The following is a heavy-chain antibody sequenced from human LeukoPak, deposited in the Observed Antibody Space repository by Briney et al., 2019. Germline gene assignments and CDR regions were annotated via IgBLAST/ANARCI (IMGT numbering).Heavy chain of an antibody. V-gene: IGHV4-39*01. CDR3: ATQLMIVVAPFDY. J-gene: IGHJ4*02. CDR2: IYYSGST. D-gene: IGHD3-22*01. Sequence: TSETLSLTCTVSGGSISSSSYYWGWIRQPPGKGLEWIGSIYYSGSTYYNPSLKSRVTISVDTSKNQFSLKLSSVTAADTAVYYCATQLMIVVAPFDYWGQGTLVTVSS. CDR1: GGSISSSSYY.